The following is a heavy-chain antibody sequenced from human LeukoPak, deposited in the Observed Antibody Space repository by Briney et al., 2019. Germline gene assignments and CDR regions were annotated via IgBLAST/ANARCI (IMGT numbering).Heavy chain of an antibody. V-gene: IGHV3-33*06. Sequence: GRSLRLSCAASGFTFSSYGMHWVRQAPGKGLEWVAVIWYDGSNKYYADSVKGRFTISRDNSKNTLYLQMNSLRAEDTAVYYCAKSSAVSRYYYYYYYMDVWGKGTTVTVSS. CDR1: GFTFSSYG. CDR3: AKSSAVSRYYYYYYYMDV. D-gene: IGHD5/OR15-5a*01. CDR2: IWYDGSNK. J-gene: IGHJ6*03.